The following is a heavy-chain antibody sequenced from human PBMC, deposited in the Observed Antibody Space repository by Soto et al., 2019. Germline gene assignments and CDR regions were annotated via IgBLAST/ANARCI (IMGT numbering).Heavy chain of an antibody. CDR1: XFXXXXYA. Sequence: EVQLLESGGGLVQPGGXLXXXCAASXFXXXXYAMXWVRQAPGKGLEWVSAISGSGGSTYYADSVKGRFTISRDNSKNTLYLQMNSLRAEDTAVYYCAXXXTPFDYWGQGTLVTVSS. CDR3: AXXXTPFDY. J-gene: IGHJ4*02. V-gene: IGHV3-23*01. CDR2: ISGSGGST.